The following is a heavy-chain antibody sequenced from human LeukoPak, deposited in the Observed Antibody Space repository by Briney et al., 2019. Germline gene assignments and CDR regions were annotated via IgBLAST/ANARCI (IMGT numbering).Heavy chain of an antibody. CDR3: ARWVATPRGYFDY. J-gene: IGHJ4*02. Sequence: PSETLSLTCTVSGGSISSGDYYWGWIRQPRGKGLEWIVNIYYSGSTYYNPSRKSRFTISVDTSKNQFSLKLSSVSAADTAVYYCARWVATPRGYFDYWGQGALVTVSS. D-gene: IGHD5-12*01. CDR1: GGSISSGDYY. CDR2: IYYSGST. V-gene: IGHV4-39*01.